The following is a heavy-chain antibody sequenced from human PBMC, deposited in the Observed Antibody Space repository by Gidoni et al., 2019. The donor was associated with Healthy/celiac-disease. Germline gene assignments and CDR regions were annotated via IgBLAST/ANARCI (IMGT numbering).Heavy chain of an antibody. J-gene: IGHJ3*02. CDR1: GSPFSSYA. Sequence: EVPLLEPGGGLVQPGGSLRLSCAASGSPFSSYAMSWVRQAPGKGLEWVSAISGSGGSTYYADSVKGRFTISRDNSKNTLYLQMNSLRAEDTAVYYCAKDGPGDYDAFDIWGQGTMVTVSS. CDR3: AKDGPGDYDAFDI. V-gene: IGHV3-23*01. D-gene: IGHD4-17*01. CDR2: ISGSGGST.